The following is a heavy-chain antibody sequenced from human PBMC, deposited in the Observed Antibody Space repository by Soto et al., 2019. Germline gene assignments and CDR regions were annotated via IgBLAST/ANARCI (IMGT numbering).Heavy chain of an antibody. Sequence: PSETLSLTCGVSGDTISTGGYSWAWIRQPPGKALEWIGHTYHSGNPYYNPSLKSRVTISVDTSKNQFSLKLSSVTAADTAVYYCARSPGFGEDKTGYFDYWGQGTLVTVSS. D-gene: IGHD3-10*01. CDR2: TYHSGNP. V-gene: IGHV4-30-2*01. CDR1: GDTISTGGYS. CDR3: ARSPGFGEDKTGYFDY. J-gene: IGHJ4*02.